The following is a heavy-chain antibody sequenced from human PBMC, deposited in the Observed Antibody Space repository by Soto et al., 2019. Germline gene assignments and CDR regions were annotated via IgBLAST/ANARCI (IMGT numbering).Heavy chain of an antibody. D-gene: IGHD3-3*01. CDR3: AGVFDFWSGYYYFNY. V-gene: IGHV4-59*01. Sequence: SETLSLTCTASGGTISDYSRSWIRQPPGKGLEWIGYISYTGSTNYNPYLKSRVIISVVTFKNQFSLKLRSVTVADMAVYYCAGVFDFWSGYYYFNYWGHGTLVTVSS. J-gene: IGHJ4*01. CDR2: ISYTGST. CDR1: GGTISDYS.